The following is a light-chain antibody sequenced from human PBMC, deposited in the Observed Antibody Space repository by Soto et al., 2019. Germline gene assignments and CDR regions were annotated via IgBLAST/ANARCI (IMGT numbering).Light chain of an antibody. J-gene: IGKJ1*01. CDR3: QQYNSYWT. V-gene: IGKV1-5*03. CDR2: KAS. Sequence: DIQITQSPFTLSASVGDRVSITCRASQSISSWLAWYQQKPGKAPKLLIYKASSLESGVPSSFSGSGSGTQFTLTISSLQPDDFATYYCQQYNSYWTFGQGTKVDIK. CDR1: QSISSW.